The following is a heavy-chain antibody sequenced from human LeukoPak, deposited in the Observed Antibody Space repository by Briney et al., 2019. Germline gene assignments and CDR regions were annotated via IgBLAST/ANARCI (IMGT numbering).Heavy chain of an antibody. Sequence: RSGGSLRLSCAASGFTFSNAWMSWVRQAPGKGLEWVGRIKSKTDGGTTDYAAPVKGRFTISRDDSKNTLYLQMNSLKTEGTAVYYCTTDVVVAAAIFDYWGQGTLVTVSS. D-gene: IGHD2-15*01. V-gene: IGHV3-15*01. CDR3: TTDVVVAAAIFDY. CDR2: IKSKTDGGTT. CDR1: GFTFSNAW. J-gene: IGHJ4*02.